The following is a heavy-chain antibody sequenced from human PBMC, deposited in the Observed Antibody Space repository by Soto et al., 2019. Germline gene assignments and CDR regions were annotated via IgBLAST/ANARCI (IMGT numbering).Heavy chain of an antibody. CDR3: AKDRADIVVSGWFDP. D-gene: IGHD2-15*01. CDR1: GFTFSSYA. Sequence: GGSLRLSCAASGFTFSSYAMSWVRQAPGKGLEWVSAISGSGGSTYYADSVKGRFTISRDNSKNTLYLQMNSLRAEDTAVYYCAKDRADIVVSGWFDPWGQGTLVTVSS. J-gene: IGHJ5*02. CDR2: ISGSGGST. V-gene: IGHV3-23*01.